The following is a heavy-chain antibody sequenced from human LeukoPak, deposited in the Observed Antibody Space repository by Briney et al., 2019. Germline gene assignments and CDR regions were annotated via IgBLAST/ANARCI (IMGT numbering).Heavy chain of an antibody. J-gene: IGHJ5*02. CDR2: ISGSGGST. Sequence: RGSLRLSCAASGFTFSSYAMSWVRQAPGKGLEWVSAISGSGGSTYYADSVKGRFTISRDNSKNTLYLQMNSLRAEDTAVYYCAKDHSIAVAGTIDPWGQGTLVTVSS. V-gene: IGHV3-23*01. D-gene: IGHD6-19*01. CDR3: AKDHSIAVAGTIDP. CDR1: GFTFSSYA.